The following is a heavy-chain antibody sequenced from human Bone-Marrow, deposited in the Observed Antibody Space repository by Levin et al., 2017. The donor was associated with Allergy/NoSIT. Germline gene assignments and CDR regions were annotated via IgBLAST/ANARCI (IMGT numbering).Heavy chain of an antibody. D-gene: IGHD3-22*01. CDR1: GFTFRHYT. CDR3: ARDPERGYYDSSGYSGDQ. Sequence: GGSLRLSCAASGFTFRHYTMNWVRQAPGKGLEWVSCITSSGDGTYYADSVKGRFTISRDNAKNSLYLQLNRLRDEDTAVYYCARDPERGYYDSSGYSGDQWGQGTLVTVS. V-gene: IGHV3-48*02. CDR2: ITSSGDGT. J-gene: IGHJ4*02.